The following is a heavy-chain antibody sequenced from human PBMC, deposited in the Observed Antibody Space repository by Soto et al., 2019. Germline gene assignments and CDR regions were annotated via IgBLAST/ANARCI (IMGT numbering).Heavy chain of an antibody. CDR3: VRVDGIVGANSAFDY. CDR2: INGRGNYI. CDR1: GFTFSTYT. J-gene: IGHJ4*02. D-gene: IGHD1-26*01. V-gene: IGHV3-21*01. Sequence: EVQVVESGGDLVKPGGSLRLSCASSGFTFSTYTMNWVRQAPGKGLEWVSSINGRGNYIYYADSVKGRFTISRDNAKNSLYLQMDRLRAEDTALYYCVRVDGIVGANSAFDYWGLGALVTVSS.